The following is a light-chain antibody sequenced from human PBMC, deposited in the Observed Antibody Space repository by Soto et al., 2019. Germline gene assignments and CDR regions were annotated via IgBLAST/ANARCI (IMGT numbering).Light chain of an antibody. CDR2: DAA. V-gene: IGKV3-15*01. CDR3: QQYNKGPPLT. CDR1: QSVRVN. J-gene: IGKJ4*01. Sequence: EVVMTQSPATLSVSPGERATLSCRASQSVRVNLAWYQQKPGQAPRLLIYDAATRATGVPARFTGSGSGKEFALPISSLQSEDVEVYYCQQYNKGPPLTFGGGTKVDIK.